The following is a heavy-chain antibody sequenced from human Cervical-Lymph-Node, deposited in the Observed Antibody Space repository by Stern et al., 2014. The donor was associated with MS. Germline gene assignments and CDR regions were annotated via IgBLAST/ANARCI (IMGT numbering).Heavy chain of an antibody. Sequence: EVQLVESGGGVIQPGGSLRLSCTASGFTVSRAYMTWVRQAPGKGLERVSLITNVGSTFYTDAVKGRFTISRDDSKNTVYLHMTSLRAEDTAMYYCARDTSSPERSDWWGQGTLVTVSS. V-gene: IGHV3-53*01. J-gene: IGHJ4*02. CDR3: ARDTSSPERSDW. CDR1: GFTVSRAY. CDR2: ITNVGST. D-gene: IGHD1-1*01.